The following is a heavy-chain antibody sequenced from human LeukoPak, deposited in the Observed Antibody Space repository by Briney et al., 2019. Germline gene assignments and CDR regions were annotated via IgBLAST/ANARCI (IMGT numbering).Heavy chain of an antibody. CDR2: ISYDGSNK. Sequence: GGSLRLSCAASGFTFSTYGMHWVRQAPGKGLEWVTFISYDGSNKYYADSVKGRFTISRDNSKNTLYLQINSRRAEDTAVYYCAKDSGDRSLRNYYFDLWGRGTLVTVSS. CDR1: GFTFSTYG. J-gene: IGHJ2*01. D-gene: IGHD1-7*01. V-gene: IGHV3-30*18. CDR3: AKDSGDRSLRNYYFDL.